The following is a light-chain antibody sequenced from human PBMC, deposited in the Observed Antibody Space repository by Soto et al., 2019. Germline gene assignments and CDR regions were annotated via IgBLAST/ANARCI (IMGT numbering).Light chain of an antibody. V-gene: IGKV3-20*01. CDR1: QSVTRY. J-gene: IGKJ1*01. CDR3: QQYVSSPPT. Sequence: DSVITHTPVTLSVAPVERATLSCMASQSVTRYLAWYLQKPGQSPKLLIYEASNRAPGIPDRFSGSGSGTDFTLTLSRLEPEDFAVYYWQQYVSSPPTFGQGTKVDIK. CDR2: EAS.